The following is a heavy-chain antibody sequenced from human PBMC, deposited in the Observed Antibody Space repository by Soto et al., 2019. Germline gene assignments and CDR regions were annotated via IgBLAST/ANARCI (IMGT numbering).Heavy chain of an antibody. Sequence: GGSLRLSCAASGFTFSSYGMHWARQAPGKGLEWVAVISYDGSNKYYADSVKGRFTISRDNSKNTLYLQMNSLRAEDTAVYYCSRDYGSRSQYGMDVWGQGTTVTVSS. V-gene: IGHV3-30*03. CDR1: GFTFSSYG. CDR3: SRDYGSRSQYGMDV. D-gene: IGHD3-10*01. J-gene: IGHJ6*02. CDR2: ISYDGSNK.